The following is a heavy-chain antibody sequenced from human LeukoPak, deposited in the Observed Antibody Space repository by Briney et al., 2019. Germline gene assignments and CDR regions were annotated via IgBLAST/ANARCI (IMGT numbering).Heavy chain of an antibody. V-gene: IGHV4-61*02. CDR2: IYTSGST. CDR3: ARSGYQLLRFDY. Sequence: SQTLSLTCTVSGGSISSGSYYWSWIRQPAGKGLEWIERIYTSGSTNYNPSLKSRVTISVDTSKNQFSLKLSSVTAADTAVYYCARSGYQLLRFDYWGQGTLVTVSS. CDR1: GGSISSGSYY. D-gene: IGHD2-2*01. J-gene: IGHJ4*02.